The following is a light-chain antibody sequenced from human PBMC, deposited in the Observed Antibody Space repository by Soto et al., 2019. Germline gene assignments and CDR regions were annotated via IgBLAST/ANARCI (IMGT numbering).Light chain of an antibody. CDR3: QQYDNLPYT. Sequence: DIQMTQSPSSLSASVGDRVTITCQASQDIPKYLNWYQQKPGKAPKLLIYDASNLEIGVPSRFSGSGSGTHFTFTISSLQPEDIATYYCQQYDNLPYTFGQGTKLEIK. V-gene: IGKV1-33*01. CDR1: QDIPKY. J-gene: IGKJ2*01. CDR2: DAS.